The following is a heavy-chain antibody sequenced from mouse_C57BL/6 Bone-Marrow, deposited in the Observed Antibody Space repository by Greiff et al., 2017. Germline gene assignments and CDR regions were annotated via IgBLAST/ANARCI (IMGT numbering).Heavy chain of an antibody. CDR3: AVELYYGSSLYYLDY. D-gene: IGHD1-1*01. CDR2: ISYDGSN. V-gene: IGHV3-6*01. CDR1: GYSITSGYY. J-gene: IGHJ2*01. Sequence: DVQLQESGPGLVKPSQSLSLTCSVTGYSITSGYYWNWIRQFPGNKLEWMGYISYDGSNNYNPSLKNRISITRDTSKNQFFLKLNSVTTEDTATYYCAVELYYGSSLYYLDYWGQGTTLTVSS.